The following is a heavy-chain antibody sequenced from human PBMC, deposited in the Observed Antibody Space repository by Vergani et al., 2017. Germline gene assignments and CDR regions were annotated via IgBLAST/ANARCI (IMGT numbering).Heavy chain of an antibody. CDR1: GFTVSSNY. CDR3: ARDRAGRSSSWSDY. J-gene: IGHJ4*02. D-gene: IGHD6-13*01. V-gene: IGHV3-53*04. Sequence: EVQLVESGGGLVQPGGSLRLSCAASGFTVSSNYMSWVRQAPGQGLEWVSVIYSGGSTYYADSVKGRFTISRHNSKNTLYLQMNSLRAEDTAVYYCARDRAGRSSSWSDYWGQGTLVTVSS. CDR2: IYSGGST.